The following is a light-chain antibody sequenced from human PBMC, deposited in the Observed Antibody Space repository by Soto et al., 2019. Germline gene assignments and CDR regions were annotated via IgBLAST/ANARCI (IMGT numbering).Light chain of an antibody. V-gene: IGKV1-39*01. CDR3: QQSYNTPRT. CDR2: EAS. CDR1: QGISTY. J-gene: IGKJ1*01. Sequence: DIQMTQSPSSLSASVGDRVTITCRASQGISTYLKWYKQKPGKAPKVLIYEASSLQSGVPSRFSGSGSGTDFTLTITSLQPEDFATYYCQQSYNTPRTFGQGTKVEI.